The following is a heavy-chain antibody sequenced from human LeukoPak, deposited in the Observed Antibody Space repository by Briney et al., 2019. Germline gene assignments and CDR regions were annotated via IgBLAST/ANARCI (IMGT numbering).Heavy chain of an antibody. CDR1: GLGRSFKETW. CDR3: TTDPRY. V-gene: IGHV3-15*01. Sequence: GGSLRLSCSASGLGRSFKETWMSWDRRAPGKGLEWIGRIKGKPDGGAIDYIAPVRGRFSISRDDSKNLVFLQMDSLKIEDTAVYYCTTDPRYWGQGTMVTVSS. J-gene: IGHJ4*02. CDR2: IKGKPDGGAI.